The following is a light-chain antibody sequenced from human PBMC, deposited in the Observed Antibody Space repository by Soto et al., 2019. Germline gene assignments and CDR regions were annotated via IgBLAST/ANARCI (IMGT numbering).Light chain of an antibody. J-gene: IGKJ3*01. CDR2: ATS. CDR1: QSISSSY. CDR3: QQYDTSPFT. V-gene: IGKV3-20*01. Sequence: EIVLTQSPGTLSLSPGERATLSCRASQSISSSYLAWYQQKTDPAPRLLLFATSIRATGSPDRISGSGSGTDSTLSITSLEPEDFAVYYYQQYDTSPFTFGHGTKVDIK.